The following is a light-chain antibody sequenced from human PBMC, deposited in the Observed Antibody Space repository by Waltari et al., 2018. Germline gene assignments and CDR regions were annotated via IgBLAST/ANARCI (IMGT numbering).Light chain of an antibody. CDR1: QSILYTSKNMNY. Sequence: DIVMTQSPDSLAVSLGERATINCKSSQSILYTSKNMNYLSWYQQKPGQPPKLLIYWASTRESGVPDRVSGSGSGTDFTLTISSLQAEDVAVYYCQQFFATPYTFGQGTRLEIK. J-gene: IGKJ2*01. CDR3: QQFFATPYT. V-gene: IGKV4-1*01. CDR2: WAS.